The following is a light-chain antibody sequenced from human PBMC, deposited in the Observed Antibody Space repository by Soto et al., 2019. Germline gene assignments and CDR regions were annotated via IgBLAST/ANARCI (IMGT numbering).Light chain of an antibody. J-gene: IGKJ4*01. CDR1: QSVSSY. Sequence: EIVLTQSPATLSLSPGERATLSCRASQSVSSYLAWYQQKPGQAPRLLIYDASNRATGIPARFSASGSGTDFTLTTSSLEPEDFAVYYCQQRSNRLTFGGGTKVQIK. V-gene: IGKV3-11*01. CDR3: QQRSNRLT. CDR2: DAS.